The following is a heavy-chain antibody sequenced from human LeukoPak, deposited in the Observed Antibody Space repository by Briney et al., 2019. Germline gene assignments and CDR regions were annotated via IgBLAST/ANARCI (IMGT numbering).Heavy chain of an antibody. CDR2: ISYDGSNE. Sequence: GGSPRLSCAASGFTFSNYGMHWVRQAPGKGLEWVAVISYDGSNEYYADSVKGRFAISRDTSKNTLYLQMNGLRAEDTALYYCARKFLTGRLIDYWGQGTLVTVSS. CDR1: GFTFSNYG. CDR3: ARKFLTGRLIDY. D-gene: IGHD1-14*01. V-gene: IGHV3-30*03. J-gene: IGHJ4*02.